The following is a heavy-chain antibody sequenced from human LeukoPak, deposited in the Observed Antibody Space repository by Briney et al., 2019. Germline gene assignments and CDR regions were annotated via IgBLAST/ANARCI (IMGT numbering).Heavy chain of an antibody. CDR1: GGSITYYY. J-gene: IGHJ2*01. CDR2: ISYTGNT. V-gene: IGHV4-59*01. Sequence: PSETLSLTCTVSGGSITYYYWSWIRQPPGRGLEWIGYISYTGNTNYNPSLKSRVTISVDTSKNLFSLNLRSVTAADTAVYYCARVGEANWYFDLWGRGTLVTVSS. CDR3: ARVGEANWYFDL.